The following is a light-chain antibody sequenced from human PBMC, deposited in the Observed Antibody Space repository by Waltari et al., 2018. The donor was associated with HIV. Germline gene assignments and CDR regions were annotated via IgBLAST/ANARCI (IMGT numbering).Light chain of an antibody. J-gene: IGKJ2*03. V-gene: IGKV4-1*01. CDR3: QQYYSTPYS. CDR2: CAS. Sequence: DIVMTQSPDSLAVSLGERATINCKSSQGVLYSSNNENYLAWYQQKAGQPPKLLIYCASTRESGVPGRFSGSGSGTDFTLTSSSLQAEDVAVYYCQQYYSTPYSFGQGTKLEIK. CDR1: QGVLYSSNNENY.